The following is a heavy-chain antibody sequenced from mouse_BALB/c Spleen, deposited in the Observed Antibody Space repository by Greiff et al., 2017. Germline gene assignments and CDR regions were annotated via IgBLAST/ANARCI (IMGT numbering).Heavy chain of an antibody. Sequence: QVQLQQSGAELAKPGASVKMSCKASGYTFTSYLMHWVKQRPGQGLEWIGYINPSTGYTEYNQKFKDKATLTADKSSSTAYMQLSSLTSEDSAVYYCARGNYDYDYAMDYWGQGTSVTVSS. D-gene: IGHD2-4*01. J-gene: IGHJ4*01. CDR3: ARGNYDYDYAMDY. CDR2: INPSTGYT. V-gene: IGHV1-4*01. CDR1: GYTFTSYL.